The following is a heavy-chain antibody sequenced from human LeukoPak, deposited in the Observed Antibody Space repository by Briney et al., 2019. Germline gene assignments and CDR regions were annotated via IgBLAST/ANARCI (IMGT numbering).Heavy chain of an antibody. J-gene: IGHJ4*02. CDR2: INSDGSST. CDR3: AKGVSSRVAFDY. V-gene: IGHV3-74*01. CDR1: GFTFSSYW. Sequence: GGSLRLSCAASGFTFSSYWMHWVRQAPGKGLVWVSRINSDGSSTSYADSVKGRFTISRDNAKNTLYLQMNSLRAEDTAVYYCAKGVSSRVAFDYWGQGTLVTVSS. D-gene: IGHD6-13*01.